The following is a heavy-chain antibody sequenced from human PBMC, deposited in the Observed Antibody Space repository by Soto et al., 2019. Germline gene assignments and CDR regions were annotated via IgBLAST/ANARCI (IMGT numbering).Heavy chain of an antibody. CDR2: IYYSGTT. CDR3: ATIAARPALADY. V-gene: IGHV4-39*01. CDR1: SGSIITSNYC. D-gene: IGHD6-6*01. J-gene: IGHJ4*02. Sequence: PSVTLSVTCTVASGSIITSNYCWGWNRQPPGKGLEWIGSIYYSGTTYYNPSLKSRVTISVDTSKNQFSLKLTSVTAADTTVYYCATIAARPALADYWGQGTLVTVSS.